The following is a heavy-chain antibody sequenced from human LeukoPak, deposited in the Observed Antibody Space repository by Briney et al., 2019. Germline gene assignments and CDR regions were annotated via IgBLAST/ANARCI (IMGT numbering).Heavy chain of an antibody. CDR3: AKDAGGNYDFWSGYHKGAFDI. V-gene: IGHV3-21*04. CDR2: ISSSSSYI. CDR1: GFTFSSYS. Sequence: GGSLRLSCAASGFTFSSYSMNWVRQAPGKGLEWVSSISSSSSYIYYADSVKGRFTISRDNAKNSLYLQMNSLRAEDTAVYYCAKDAGGNYDFWSGYHKGAFDIWGQGTMVTVSS. J-gene: IGHJ3*02. D-gene: IGHD3-3*01.